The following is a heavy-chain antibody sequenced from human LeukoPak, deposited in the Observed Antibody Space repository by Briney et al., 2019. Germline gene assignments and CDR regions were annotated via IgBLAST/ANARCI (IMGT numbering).Heavy chain of an antibody. J-gene: IGHJ6*02. CDR2: ISYDESNK. Sequence: GGSLRLSCAPSGFTFSSYPMHWVRQAPGKGLEWVAVISYDESNKYYADSVKGRFTISRDNSKNTLYLQMNSLGAEDTAVYYCARDLGYASETNYGMDVWGQGTTVTVFS. CDR3: ARDLGYASETNYGMDV. D-gene: IGHD3-10*01. V-gene: IGHV3-30-3*01. CDR1: GFTFSSYP.